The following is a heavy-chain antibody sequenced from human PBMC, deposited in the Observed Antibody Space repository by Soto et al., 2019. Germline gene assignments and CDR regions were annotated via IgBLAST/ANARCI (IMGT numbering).Heavy chain of an antibody. Sequence: PSETLSLTCTVSGGSISSYYWSWIRQPPGKGLEWIGYIYYSGSTNYNPSLKSRVTISVDTSKNQFSLKLSSVTAADTAVYYCARASQWTILDYWGQGTLVTVSS. J-gene: IGHJ4*02. D-gene: IGHD3-9*01. CDR3: ARASQWTILDY. V-gene: IGHV4-59*08. CDR1: GGSISSYY. CDR2: IYYSGST.